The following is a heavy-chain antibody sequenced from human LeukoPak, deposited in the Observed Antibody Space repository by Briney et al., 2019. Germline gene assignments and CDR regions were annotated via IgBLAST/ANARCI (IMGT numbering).Heavy chain of an antibody. CDR3: ARASGYSGYDWVYYFDY. V-gene: IGHV4-4*07. Sequence: SETLSLTCTVSGGSISSYYWSWIRQPAGKGLEWIGRIYTSGSTNYNPSLKSRATMSVDTSKNQFSLKLSSVTAADTAVYYCARASGYSGYDWVYYFDYWGQGTLVTVSP. J-gene: IGHJ4*02. CDR1: GGSISSYY. CDR2: IYTSGST. D-gene: IGHD5-12*01.